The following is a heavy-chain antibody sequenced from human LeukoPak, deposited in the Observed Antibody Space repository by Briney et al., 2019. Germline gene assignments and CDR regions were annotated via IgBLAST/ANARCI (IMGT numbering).Heavy chain of an antibody. D-gene: IGHD3-9*01. CDR1: GGFISSYY. J-gene: IGHJ3*02. V-gene: IGHV4-59*08. CDR3: AGAGYFDWLLAPQPPAFDI. CDR2: IYYSGST. Sequence: PSETLSLTCTVSGGFISSYYWSWIRQPPGKGLEWIGYIYYSGSTNYNPSLKSRVTISVDTSKNQFSLKLSSVTAADTAVYYCAGAGYFDWLLAPQPPAFDIWGQGTMVTVSS.